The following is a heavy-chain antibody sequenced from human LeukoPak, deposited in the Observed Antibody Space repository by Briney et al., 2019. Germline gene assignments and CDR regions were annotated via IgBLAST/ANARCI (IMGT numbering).Heavy chain of an antibody. CDR1: GYSISSGYY. J-gene: IGHJ6*03. CDR3: ARGRRRPEYSSSSGGYYYYYMDV. CDR2: IYHSGST. V-gene: IGHV4-38-2*02. D-gene: IGHD6-6*01. Sequence: SETLSLTCTVSGYSISSGYYWGWIRQPPGKGLEWIGSIYHSGSTYYNPSLKSRVTISVDTSKNQFSLKLSSVTAADTAVYYCARGRRRPEYSSSSGGYYYYYMDVWGKGTTVTVSS.